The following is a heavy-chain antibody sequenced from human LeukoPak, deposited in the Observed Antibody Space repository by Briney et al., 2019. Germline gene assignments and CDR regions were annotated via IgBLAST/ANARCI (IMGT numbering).Heavy chain of an antibody. V-gene: IGHV1-2*06. CDR1: GYTLTRYY. D-gene: IGHD4-17*01. CDR2: INPNSGGT. Sequence: GASVKVSSKASGYTLTRYYMHWVRQAPGQGLEWMGRINPNSGGTNYAQKFQGRVPKTRDTSISTAYMELSRLRSDDTAVYYCARGGNYGDSAEYFQHWGQGTLVSVSS. CDR3: ARGGNYGDSAEYFQH. J-gene: IGHJ1*01.